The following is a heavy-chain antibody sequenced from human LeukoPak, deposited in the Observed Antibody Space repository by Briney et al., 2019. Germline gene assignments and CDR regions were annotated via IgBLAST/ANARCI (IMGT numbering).Heavy chain of an antibody. CDR3: ARDFRHILDY. Sequence: GWSMILSCASSGFTFSSYAMHWVRQAPGKGLEWGAVISYDGSNKYYADSVKGRFTISRDNSKNTLYLQMNSLRAEDTAVYFCARDFRHILDYWGQGTLVIVSS. D-gene: IGHD3-10*01. V-gene: IGHV3-30*04. CDR2: ISYDGSNK. CDR1: GFTFSSYA. J-gene: IGHJ4*02.